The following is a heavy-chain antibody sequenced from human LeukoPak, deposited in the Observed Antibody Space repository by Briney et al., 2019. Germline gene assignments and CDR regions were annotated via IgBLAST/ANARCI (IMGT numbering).Heavy chain of an antibody. CDR3: AKDRGGSYYSSFDY. CDR2: IYSGGST. CDR1: GFTVSSNY. D-gene: IGHD1-26*01. Sequence: GGSLRLSCAASGFTVSSNYMSWVRQAPGKGLEWVSVIYSGGSTYYADSVKGRFTISRDNSKNTLYLQMNSLRAEDTAVYYCAKDRGGSYYSSFDYWGQGTLVTVSS. V-gene: IGHV3-66*01. J-gene: IGHJ4*02.